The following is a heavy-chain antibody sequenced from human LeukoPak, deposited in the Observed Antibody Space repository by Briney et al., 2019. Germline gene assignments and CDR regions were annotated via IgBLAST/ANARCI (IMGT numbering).Heavy chain of an antibody. J-gene: IGHJ3*02. D-gene: IGHD4-17*01. CDR1: GFTFSSYA. CDR2: ISGSGGST. CDR3: AKEGDYGDYVDAFDI. V-gene: IGHV3-23*01. Sequence: GGSLRLSCAASGFTFSSYAMSWARQALGKGLEWVSAISGSGGSTYYADSVKGRFTISRDNSKNTLYLQMNSLRAEDTAVYYCAKEGDYGDYVDAFDIWGQGTMVTVSS.